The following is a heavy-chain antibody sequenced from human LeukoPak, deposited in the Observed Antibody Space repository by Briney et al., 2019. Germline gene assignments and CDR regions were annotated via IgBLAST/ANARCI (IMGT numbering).Heavy chain of an antibody. CDR2: TSGSGYST. CDR1: GFTFNNYA. J-gene: IGHJ6*03. Sequence: GGSLRLSCVASGFTFNNYAMTWVRQAPGKGLEWVSSTSGSGYSTYYADSVKGRFTISRDNSKNTLYLQMNRLRAEDTAVYYCARDGRGSYYYGSGSHRNRATYYMDVWGKGTTVTISS. CDR3: ARDGRGSYYYGSGSHRNRATYYMDV. V-gene: IGHV3-23*01. D-gene: IGHD3-10*01.